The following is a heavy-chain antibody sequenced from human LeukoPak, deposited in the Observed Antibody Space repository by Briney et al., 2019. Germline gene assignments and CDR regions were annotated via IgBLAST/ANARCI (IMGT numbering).Heavy chain of an antibody. V-gene: IGHV1-69*13. Sequence: SVKVSCTASGGTFSSYAISWVRQAPGQGVKWMGGIIPIFGTANYAQKFQGRVTITADESTSTAYMELSSLRSQDTAVYYCARAENWNDGSRFDFWGEGTLVTASS. CDR1: GGTFSSYA. CDR2: IIPIFGTA. J-gene: IGHJ4*02. D-gene: IGHD1-1*01. CDR3: ARAENWNDGSRFDF.